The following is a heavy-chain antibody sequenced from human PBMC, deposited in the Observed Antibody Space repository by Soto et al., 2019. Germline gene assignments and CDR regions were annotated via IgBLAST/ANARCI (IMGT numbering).Heavy chain of an antibody. V-gene: IGHV3-21*01. CDR1: GFTFSSYS. CDR3: ARGSWGSSSVFYFDY. Sequence: PGGSLRLSCAASGFTFSSYSMNWVRQAPGKGLEWVSSISSSSSYIYYADSVKGRFTISRDNAKNSLYLQMNSLRAEDTAVYYCARGSWGSSSVFYFDYWGQGTLVTVSS. CDR2: ISSSSSYI. D-gene: IGHD6-6*01. J-gene: IGHJ4*02.